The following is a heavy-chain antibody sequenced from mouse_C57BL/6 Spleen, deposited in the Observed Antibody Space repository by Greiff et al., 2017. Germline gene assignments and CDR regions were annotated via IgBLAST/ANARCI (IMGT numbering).Heavy chain of an antibody. CDR1: GYAFSSSW. J-gene: IGHJ2*01. CDR2: IYPGDGDT. Sequence: VKLVESGPELVKPGASVKISCKASGYAFSSSWMNWVKQRPGKGLEWIGRIYPGDGDTNYNGKFKGKATLTADKSSSTAYMQLSSLTSEDSAVYFCARWGTAQAYYFDYWGQGTTLTVSS. V-gene: IGHV1-82*01. D-gene: IGHD3-2*02. CDR3: ARWGTAQAYYFDY.